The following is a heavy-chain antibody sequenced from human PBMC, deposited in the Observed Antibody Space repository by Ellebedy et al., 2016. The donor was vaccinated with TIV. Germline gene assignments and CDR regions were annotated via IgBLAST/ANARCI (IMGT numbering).Heavy chain of an antibody. D-gene: IGHD3-9*01. J-gene: IGHJ6*02. CDR1: GYTFTGYF. Sequence: ASVKVSCXASGYTFTGYFMHWVRQAPGQGPEWMGWINPNSGVTKFAQKFQGRVTLSTDTSISTGYMELSRLRSDDTAVYYCAKDDWSSGVCYGMDVWGQGTTVTVSS. CDR3: AKDDWSSGVCYGMDV. V-gene: IGHV1-2*02. CDR2: INPNSGVT.